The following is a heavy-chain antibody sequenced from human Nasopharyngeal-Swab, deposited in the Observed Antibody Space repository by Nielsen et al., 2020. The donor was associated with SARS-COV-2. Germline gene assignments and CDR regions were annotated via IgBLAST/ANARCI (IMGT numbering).Heavy chain of an antibody. Sequence: GESLKISCAASGFTFSSYAMSWVRQAPGKGLEWVSAISGSGGSTYYADSVKGRFTISRDNSKNTLYLQMNSLRAGDTAVYYCAKTYYYDSSGYSSFDYWGQGTLVTVSS. CDR3: AKTYYYDSSGYSSFDY. J-gene: IGHJ4*02. D-gene: IGHD3-22*01. CDR2: ISGSGGST. CDR1: GFTFSSYA. V-gene: IGHV3-23*01.